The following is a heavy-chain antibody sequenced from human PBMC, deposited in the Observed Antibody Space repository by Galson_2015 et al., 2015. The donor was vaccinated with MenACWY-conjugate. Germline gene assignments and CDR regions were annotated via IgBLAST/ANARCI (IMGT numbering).Heavy chain of an antibody. J-gene: IGHJ4*02. V-gene: IGHV1-46*03. CDR2: INPRVGST. CDR3: SRGSGDYSTSSGGSPFDY. Sequence: SVKVSCKASGYTFPSFYMHWVRQAPGQGLERMAIINPRVGSTTYAQTFQGRLTMTGDTSTSTVYMELSSLRSEDTAVYYCSRGSGDYSTSSGGSPFDYWGQGTLVTVSS. CDR1: GYTFPSFY. D-gene: IGHD6-6*01.